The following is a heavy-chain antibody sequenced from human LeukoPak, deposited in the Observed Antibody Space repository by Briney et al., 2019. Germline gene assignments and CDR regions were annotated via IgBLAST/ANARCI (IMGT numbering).Heavy chain of an antibody. V-gene: IGHV3-48*01. CDR2: ISDGGETI. CDR1: GYTFTSYS. Sequence: PGGSLRLSCAASGYTFTSYSMNWVRQAPGKGLEWVSYISDGGETIYYADSVKGRFTISRDIAKNSLYLQMNSLRAEDTAVYYCARDCGTTSCYDFPDFDYWGQGTLVTVSS. J-gene: IGHJ4*02. CDR3: ARDCGTTSCYDFPDFDY. D-gene: IGHD2-2*01.